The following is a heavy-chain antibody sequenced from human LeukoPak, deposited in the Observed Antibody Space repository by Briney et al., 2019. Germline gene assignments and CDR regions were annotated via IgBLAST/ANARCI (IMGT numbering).Heavy chain of an antibody. CDR1: GFPFSSYW. Sequence: GGSLRLSCAASGFPFSSYWMSWVRQAPGEGLEWVANIKEDGSEKNYVDSVKGRFTISRDNAKNSLYLQMNGLRAEDTAVYYCVRWYLETWGQGTLVTVSS. V-gene: IGHV3-7*02. CDR2: IKEDGSEK. J-gene: IGHJ5*02. D-gene: IGHD6-13*01. CDR3: VRWYLET.